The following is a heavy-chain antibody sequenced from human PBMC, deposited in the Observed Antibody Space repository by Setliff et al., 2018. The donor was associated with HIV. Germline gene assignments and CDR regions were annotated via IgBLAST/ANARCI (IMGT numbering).Heavy chain of an antibody. CDR2: ISGSGGST. Sequence: GGSLRLSCTGSGLTLGDYTMSWVRQAPGKGLEWVSAISGSGGSTYYADSVKGRFTISRDNSKNTLYLQMNSLRAEDTAVYYCAKMGSPVGPDAFDIWGQGTMVTVSS. CDR1: GLTLGDYT. D-gene: IGHD3-16*01. J-gene: IGHJ3*02. CDR3: AKMGSPVGPDAFDI. V-gene: IGHV3-23*01.